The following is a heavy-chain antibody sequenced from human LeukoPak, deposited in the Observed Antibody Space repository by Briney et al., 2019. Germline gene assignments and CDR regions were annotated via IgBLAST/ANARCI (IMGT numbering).Heavy chain of an antibody. J-gene: IGHJ3*02. CDR1: GYSFTSYW. V-gene: IGHV5-51*01. Sequence: GESLKISCKGSGYSFTSYWIGWVRQMPGKGLEWMGIIYPGDSDTRYSPSFQGQVTISADKSISTAYLQWSSLKASDTAMYYCAREHLTYYYDSSGYESGAFDIWGQGTMVTVSS. CDR2: IYPGDSDT. CDR3: AREHLTYYYDSSGYESGAFDI. D-gene: IGHD3-22*01.